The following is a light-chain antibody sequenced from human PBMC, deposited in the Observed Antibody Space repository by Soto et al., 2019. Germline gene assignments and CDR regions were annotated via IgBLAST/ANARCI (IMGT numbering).Light chain of an antibody. J-gene: IGLJ2*01. Sequence: QSVLTQPASVYGSPGQSITISCTGTSSDVGGYNYVSWYQQHPGKAPKLMIYDVSNRPSGVSNRFSGSKSGNTASLTISGLQAEDEADYYCSSYTSSSTLVFGGGTKLPVL. V-gene: IGLV2-14*01. CDR3: SSYTSSSTLV. CDR1: SSDVGGYNY. CDR2: DVS.